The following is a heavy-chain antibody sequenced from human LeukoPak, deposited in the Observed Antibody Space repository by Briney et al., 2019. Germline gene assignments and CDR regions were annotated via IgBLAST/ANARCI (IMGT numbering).Heavy chain of an antibody. CDR3: AKDRCSNGIGCVYYYMGV. CDR1: GFTFSRYW. CDR2: IKQDGSEK. D-gene: IGHD2-8*01. V-gene: IGHV3-7*01. Sequence: GVLRLSCPAAGFTFSRYWMSWVRHAPGKGLEWVANIKQDGSEKYYVDSVKGRFTISGGKAKNSLYLEMNRLRAEDTAVYYCAKDRCSNGIGCVYYYMGVWGKGTTVTISS. J-gene: IGHJ6*04.